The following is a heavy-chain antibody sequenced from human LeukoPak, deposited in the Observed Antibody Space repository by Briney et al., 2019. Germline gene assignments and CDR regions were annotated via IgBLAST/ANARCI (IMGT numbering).Heavy chain of an antibody. D-gene: IGHD2-15*01. CDR3: ARGKYYCSGATCAPPLDS. CDR2: INHSGSN. CDR1: GGSFSGYC. Sequence: SETLSLTCAVNGGSFSGYCWTWIRQPPGKGLEWIGEINHSGSNIYNPSLKSRVTMSVDTSKNQVSLKMTSVTAADTALYYCARGKYYCSGATCAPPLDSWGQGTLVTVSS. J-gene: IGHJ4*02. V-gene: IGHV4-34*01.